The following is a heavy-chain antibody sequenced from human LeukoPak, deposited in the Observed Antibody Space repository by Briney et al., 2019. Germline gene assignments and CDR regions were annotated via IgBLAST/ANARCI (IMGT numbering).Heavy chain of an antibody. CDR3: ARDTGYSYGYDY. CDR1: GFTFSSYS. Sequence: GGSLRLSCATSGFTFSSYSMNWVRQAPGKGLEWVSSISSSSSYIYYADSVKGRFTISRDNAKNSLYLQMNSLRAEDTAVYYCARDTGYSYGYDYWGQGTLVTVSS. CDR2: ISSSSSYI. J-gene: IGHJ4*02. V-gene: IGHV3-21*01. D-gene: IGHD5-18*01.